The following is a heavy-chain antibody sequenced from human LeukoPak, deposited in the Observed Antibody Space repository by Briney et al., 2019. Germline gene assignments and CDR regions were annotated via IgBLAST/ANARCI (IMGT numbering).Heavy chain of an antibody. CDR1: GFTFSSYS. Sequence: GGSLRLSCAASGFTFSSYSMNWVRQAPGKGLEWVSSISSSSYIYYADSVKGRFTISRDNAKNSLYLQMNSLRAEDTAVYYCARVYGYYGSGSYYAFDIWGQGTMVTVSS. CDR2: ISSSSYI. J-gene: IGHJ3*02. V-gene: IGHV3-21*01. CDR3: ARVYGYYGSGSYYAFDI. D-gene: IGHD3-10*01.